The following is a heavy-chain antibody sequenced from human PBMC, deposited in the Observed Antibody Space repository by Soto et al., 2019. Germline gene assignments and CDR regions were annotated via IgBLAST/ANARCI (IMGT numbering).Heavy chain of an antibody. Sequence: PSETLSLTCTVSGGSISSYYWSLIRQPAGKGLEWIGRIYTSGSTNYNPSLKSRVTMSVDTSKNQFSLKLSSVTAADTAVYYCARERRITGTTGQFDPWGQGTLVTVSS. D-gene: IGHD1-7*01. CDR1: GGSISSYY. CDR2: IYTSGST. V-gene: IGHV4-4*07. CDR3: ARERRITGTTGQFDP. J-gene: IGHJ5*02.